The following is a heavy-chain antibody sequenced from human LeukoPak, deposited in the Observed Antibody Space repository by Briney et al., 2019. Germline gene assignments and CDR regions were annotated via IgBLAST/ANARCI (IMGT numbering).Heavy chain of an antibody. CDR2: IWYDGSNK. CDR3: ARGGEVITMVRGPDMDV. CDR1: GFTFSSYG. D-gene: IGHD3-10*01. V-gene: IGHV3-33*01. J-gene: IGHJ6*02. Sequence: GGSLRLSCAASGFTFSSYGMHWVRQAPGKGLGWVAVIWYDGSNKYYADSVKGRFTISRDNSKNTLYLQMNSLRAEDTAVYYCARGGEVITMVRGPDMDVWGQGTTVTVSS.